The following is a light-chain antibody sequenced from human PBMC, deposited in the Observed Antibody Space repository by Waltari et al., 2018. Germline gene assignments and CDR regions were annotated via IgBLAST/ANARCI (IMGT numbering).Light chain of an antibody. CDR3: SSYAGSNLWV. J-gene: IGLJ3*02. Sequence: QSALTQPPSASGSPGQSVTISCTGTSSDIGGYHYGSWYQHHPGKAPKLMIYEVSKRPSGVPDRFSGSKSGNTASLTVSGLRTEDEADYYCSSYAGSNLWVFGGGTKLTVL. V-gene: IGLV2-8*01. CDR1: SSDIGGYHY. CDR2: EVS.